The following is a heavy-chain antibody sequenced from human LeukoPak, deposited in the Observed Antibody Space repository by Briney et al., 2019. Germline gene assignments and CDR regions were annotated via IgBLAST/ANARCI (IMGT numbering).Heavy chain of an antibody. CDR1: GFTFSSYW. V-gene: IGHV3-7*01. CDR3: AREAVGATIYLDY. J-gene: IGHJ4*02. CDR2: IKQDGSEK. Sequence: GGSLRLSCAASGFTFSSYWMSWVRQAPGKGLEWVANIKQDGSEKYYVDSVKGRFTISRDNAKNSLYLQMNSLRAEDTAVYYCAREAVGATIYLDYWGQGTLVTVSS. D-gene: IGHD1-26*01.